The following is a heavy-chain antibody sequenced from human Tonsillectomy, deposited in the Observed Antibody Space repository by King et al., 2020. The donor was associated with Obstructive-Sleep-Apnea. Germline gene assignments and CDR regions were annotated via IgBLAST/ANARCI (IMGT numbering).Heavy chain of an antibody. D-gene: IGHD6-13*01. CDR1: GGSFSGYY. J-gene: IGHJ4*02. CDR2: INHSGST. Sequence: VQLQQWGAGLLKPSETLSLTCAVYGGSFSGYYWSWIRQPPGKGLEWTGEINHSGSTNYNPSLKSRVTISVDTSKNQFSLKLSSVTAADTAVYYCARRSSSIKYWGQGTLVTVSS. CDR3: ARRSSSIKY. V-gene: IGHV4-34*01.